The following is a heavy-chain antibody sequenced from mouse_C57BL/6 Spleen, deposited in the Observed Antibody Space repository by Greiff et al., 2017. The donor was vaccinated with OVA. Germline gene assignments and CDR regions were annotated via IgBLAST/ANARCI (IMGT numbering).Heavy chain of an antibody. V-gene: IGHV1-69*01. CDR1: GYTFTSYW. J-gene: IGHJ2*01. Sequence: QVQLQQPGAELVMPGASVKLSCKASGYTFTSYWMHWVKQRPGQGLEWIGEIDPSDSYTNYNQKFKGKSTLTVDKSSSTAYMQLSSLTSEDSAVYYCARMGRGGTVVATEYFDYWGQGTTLTVSS. D-gene: IGHD1-1*01. CDR3: ARMGRGGTVVATEYFDY. CDR2: IDPSDSYT.